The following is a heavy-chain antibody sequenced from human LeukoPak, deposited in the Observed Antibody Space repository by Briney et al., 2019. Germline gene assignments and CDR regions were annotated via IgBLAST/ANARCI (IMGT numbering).Heavy chain of an antibody. V-gene: IGHV3-43*02. CDR1: GFPLPIFA. Sequence: GGSLGLSCEASGFPLPIFALNWARQAPGKGLECVSLISSDGVTSFYADSVKGRFSISRDNSKNSLSLEMNSLRTEDAAMYYCARESGEFDYWGQGTLVAVSS. J-gene: IGHJ4*02. CDR3: ARESGEFDY. CDR2: ISSDGVTS.